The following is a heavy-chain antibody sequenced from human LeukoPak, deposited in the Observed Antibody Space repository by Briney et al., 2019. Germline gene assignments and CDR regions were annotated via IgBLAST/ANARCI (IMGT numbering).Heavy chain of an antibody. CDR3: ATSIVGATDGDAFDI. Sequence: PGGSLRLSCAASGFTFSSYGMHWVRQAPGKGLEWVAVISYDGSNKYYADSVKGRFTISRDNSKNTLYLQMNSLRAEDTAVYYCATSIVGATDGDAFDIWGQGTMVTVSS. V-gene: IGHV3-30*03. D-gene: IGHD1-26*01. CDR2: ISYDGSNK. CDR1: GFTFSSYG. J-gene: IGHJ3*02.